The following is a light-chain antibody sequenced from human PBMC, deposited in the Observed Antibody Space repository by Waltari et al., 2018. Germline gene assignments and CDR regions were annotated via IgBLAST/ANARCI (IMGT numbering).Light chain of an antibody. J-gene: IGKJ4*01. V-gene: IGKV3-11*01. CDR1: QSIRTY. CDR3: QERSNWPGGA. CDR2: DAS. Sequence: EIVLTQSPATLSLSPGERATLPCRASQSIRTYLAWYQHRPVQAPRPLIYDASNRATDIPARFSGSGSGTDFTLTISCLQPEDFAVYYCQERSNWPGGAFGGGTTVEI.